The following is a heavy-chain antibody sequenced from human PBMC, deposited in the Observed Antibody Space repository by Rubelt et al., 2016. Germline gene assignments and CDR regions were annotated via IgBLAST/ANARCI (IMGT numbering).Heavy chain of an antibody. CDR3: TKDGAAAGYYLDH. D-gene: IGHD6-13*01. J-gene: IGHJ4*02. Sequence: TSYAMSWVRQAPGKGPEWVSGISGSGYSTYYADSVKGRFTISRDNSKNTLYLLMHSLRAEDTAIYHCTKDGAAAGYYLDHWGQGALVTVSS. V-gene: IGHV3-23*01. CDR2: ISGSGYST. CDR1: TSYA.